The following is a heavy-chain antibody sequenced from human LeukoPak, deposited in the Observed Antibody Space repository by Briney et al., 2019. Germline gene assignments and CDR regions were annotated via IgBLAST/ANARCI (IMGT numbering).Heavy chain of an antibody. CDR1: GLTFSSYA. Sequence: GGSLRLSCAASGLTFSSYAMSWVRQAPGKGLEWVSAISGSGGTTYYADSVKGRFIISRDNPKNTLYVQMNSLRAEDTAVYYCASIQKIDYWGQGTLVTVSS. J-gene: IGHJ4*02. CDR2: ISGSGGTT. CDR3: ASIQKIDY. V-gene: IGHV3-23*01.